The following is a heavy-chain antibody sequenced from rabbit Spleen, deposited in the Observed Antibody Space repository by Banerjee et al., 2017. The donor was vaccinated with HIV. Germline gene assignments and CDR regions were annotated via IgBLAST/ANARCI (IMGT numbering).Heavy chain of an antibody. Sequence: QEQLEESGGGLVQPEGSLTLTCTASGFTISGSYWICWVRQAPGKGLEWIACINGGSGSAYYATWAKSRFTISKASSTTVTLQMTSLTAADTATYFCARGNIGGSDGRYQFNLWGQGTLVTVS. CDR2: INGGSGSA. CDR1: GFTISGSYW. D-gene: IGHD6-1*01. V-gene: IGHV1S45*01. J-gene: IGHJ4*01. CDR3: ARGNIGGSDGRYQFNL.